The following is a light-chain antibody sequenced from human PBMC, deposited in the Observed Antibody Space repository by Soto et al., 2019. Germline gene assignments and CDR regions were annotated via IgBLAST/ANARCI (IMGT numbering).Light chain of an antibody. V-gene: IGLV2-14*01. CDR2: EVS. J-gene: IGLJ1*01. Sequence: QSVLTRPASLSGSPGQSITISCTGTSSDVGGYNYVSWYQQHPGKAPKLMIYEVSNRPSGVSNRFSGSKSGSTASLTISGLQAEDEADYYCSSYTSSSTYVFGTGTKVTVL. CDR1: SSDVGGYNY. CDR3: SSYTSSSTYV.